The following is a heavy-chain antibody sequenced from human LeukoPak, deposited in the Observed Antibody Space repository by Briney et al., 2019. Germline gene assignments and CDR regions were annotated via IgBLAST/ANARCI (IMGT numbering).Heavy chain of an antibody. D-gene: IGHD2-21*01. CDR3: ARDHNWHISYNYYYGMDV. J-gene: IGHJ6*02. CDR1: GFTFSNYA. V-gene: IGHV3-66*01. CDR2: IYDGGST. Sequence: GGSLRLSCAASGFTFSNYAMIWVRQAPGKGLEWVSIIYDGGSTYYADSVKGRFSISRDSSKNTLFLQMNSLRAEDTAVYYCARDHNWHISYNYYYGMDVWGQGTTVTVSS.